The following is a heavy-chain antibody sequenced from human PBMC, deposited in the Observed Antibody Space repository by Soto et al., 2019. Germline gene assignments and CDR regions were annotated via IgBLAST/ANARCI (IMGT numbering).Heavy chain of an antibody. J-gene: IGHJ5*02. CDR3: ARELHSVGATTSRVRRFDP. Sequence: SETLSLTCTVSGGSISSYYWSWIREPPGKGLEWIGYIYYSGITKYSPSLKSRVTISVDTSKNQFSLKLSSVTAADTAVYYCARELHSVGATTSRVRRFDPWGQGTLVTVSS. V-gene: IGHV4-59*01. CDR2: IYYSGIT. D-gene: IGHD1-26*01. CDR1: GGSISSYY.